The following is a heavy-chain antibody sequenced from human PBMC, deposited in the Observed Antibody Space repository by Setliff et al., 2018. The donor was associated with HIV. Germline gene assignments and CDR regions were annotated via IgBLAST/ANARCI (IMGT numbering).Heavy chain of an antibody. Sequence: PSETLSLTCTVSGGSITGYFWNWIWQSPGKGLEWIGYIYYSGSTNYNPSLKSRVTISVDTSKNQFSLKLSSVTAADTAVYYCARGFGSSWGGNYYYYYMDVWGKGTTVTVSS. D-gene: IGHD6-13*01. CDR3: ARGFGSSWGGNYYYYYMDV. CDR1: GGSITGYF. CDR2: IYYSGST. J-gene: IGHJ6*03. V-gene: IGHV4-59*01.